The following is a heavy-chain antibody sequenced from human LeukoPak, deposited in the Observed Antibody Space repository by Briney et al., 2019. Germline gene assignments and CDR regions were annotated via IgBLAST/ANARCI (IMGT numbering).Heavy chain of an antibody. J-gene: IGHJ5*02. D-gene: IGHD2-15*01. CDR3: AKDNSIYCSGGSCYSGNWFDP. CDR2: ISYDGSNK. Sequence: GRSLRLSCAASGFTFSSYGMHWVRQAPGKGLEWVAVISYDGSNKYYADSVKGRFTISRDNSKNTLYLQMNSLRAEDTAAYYCAKDNSIYCSGGSCYSGNWFDPWGQGTLVTVSS. CDR1: GFTFSSYG. V-gene: IGHV3-30*18.